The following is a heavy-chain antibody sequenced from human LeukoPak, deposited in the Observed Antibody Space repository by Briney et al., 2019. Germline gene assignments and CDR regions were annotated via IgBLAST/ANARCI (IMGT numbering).Heavy chain of an antibody. J-gene: IGHJ5*02. CDR1: GFTFSSYW. CDR2: IKQDGSDK. Sequence: GGSLRLSCAASGFTFSSYWMSWVRQPPGKGLEWVANIKQDGSDKYCVDSVKGRFTISRDNAINTLFLRMNSLRAEDTAVYYCARMARGNWFDPWGQGTLVTVSS. D-gene: IGHD5-24*01. V-gene: IGHV3-7*05. CDR3: ARMARGNWFDP.